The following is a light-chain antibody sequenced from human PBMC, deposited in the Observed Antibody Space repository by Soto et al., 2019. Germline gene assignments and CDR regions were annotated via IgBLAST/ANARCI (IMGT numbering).Light chain of an antibody. CDR2: DVN. Sequence: QSALTQPASVSGSPGQSITISCTGTSSDVGGYNYVSWYQQHPGKAPKLMIYDVNNRPSGVSYRFSGSKSGNTASLTISGLQAEDEADYYCSSYTSSSTLVFGPGTELTLL. J-gene: IGLJ1*01. V-gene: IGLV2-14*03. CDR3: SSYTSSSTLV. CDR1: SSDVGGYNY.